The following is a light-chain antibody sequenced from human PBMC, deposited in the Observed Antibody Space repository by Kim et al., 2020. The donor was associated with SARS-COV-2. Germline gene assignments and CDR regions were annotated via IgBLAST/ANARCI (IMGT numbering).Light chain of an antibody. V-gene: IGLV2-14*03. Sequence: GQSITISCTGTSSDVGDYNYVSWYQQHPGKAPKLMIYDVSNRPSGVSIRFSGSKSGNTASLTISGLQAEDEADYYCSSYTSSSTLVFGTGTKVTVL. CDR3: SSYTSSSTLV. CDR2: DVS. CDR1: SSDVGDYNY. J-gene: IGLJ1*01.